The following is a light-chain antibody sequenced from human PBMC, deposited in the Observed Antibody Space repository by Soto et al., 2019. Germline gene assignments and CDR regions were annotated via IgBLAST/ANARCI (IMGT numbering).Light chain of an antibody. V-gene: IGKV1-33*01. CDR2: DAS. J-gene: IGKJ5*01. CDR1: QDISNF. Sequence: DIQMTQSPSSLSAAVGDRVTITCQASQDISNFLNWYQQKPGKAPMLLIYDASNLEGGVPSRFSGSGSRTHFTFTISSLQPEDIATYYCQQYDNLPITFGQGTRLEIK. CDR3: QQYDNLPIT.